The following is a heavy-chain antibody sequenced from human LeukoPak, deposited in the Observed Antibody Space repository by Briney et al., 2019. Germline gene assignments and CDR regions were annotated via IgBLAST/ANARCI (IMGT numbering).Heavy chain of an antibody. V-gene: IGHV4-39*01. D-gene: IGHD1-14*01. CDR1: GGSISSSSYY. CDR2: IYYSGST. J-gene: IGHJ4*02. Sequence: SETLSLTCTVSGGSISSSSYYWGWIRQPPGNGLEWIGSIYYSGSTYYNPSLKSRVTISVDTSKNQFSLKLSSVTAADTAVYYCARHPPRGTLDYWGQGTLVTVSS. CDR3: ARHPPRGTLDY.